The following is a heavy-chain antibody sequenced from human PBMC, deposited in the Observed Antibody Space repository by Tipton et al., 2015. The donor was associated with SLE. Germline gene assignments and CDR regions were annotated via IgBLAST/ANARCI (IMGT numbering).Heavy chain of an antibody. J-gene: IGHJ6*04. V-gene: IGHV1-8*01. CDR3: ARVPVRTTGGFGRFRMDV. CDR2: MNPNSGNT. D-gene: IGHD1-1*01. CDR1: GYTFTTYD. Sequence: QLVQSGAEVKKPGASVKVSCKASGYTFTTYDINWVRQATGQGLEWMGWMNPNSGNTGYAQKLQGRVTMTRNTSMSTAYMELNSLRSEDTAVYYCARVPVRTTGGFGRFRMDVWGKGTTATVSS.